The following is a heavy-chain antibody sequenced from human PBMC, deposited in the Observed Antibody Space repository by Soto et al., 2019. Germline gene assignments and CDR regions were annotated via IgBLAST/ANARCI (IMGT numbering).Heavy chain of an antibody. CDR2: ISAYNGNT. V-gene: IGHV1-18*01. CDR3: VKNRGPYNWFDP. Sequence: ASVKVSCKASGYSFTRYYINWVRQAPGQGLEWMGWISAYNGNTHYEEKLQGRVTLTTDTSTSTAYMEMRSLRAEDTAYYYCVKNRGPYNWFDPWGLGTLVTVSS. CDR1: GYSFTRYY. J-gene: IGHJ5*02.